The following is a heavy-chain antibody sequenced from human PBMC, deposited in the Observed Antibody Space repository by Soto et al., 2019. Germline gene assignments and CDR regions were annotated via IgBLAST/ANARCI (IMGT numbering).Heavy chain of an antibody. CDR3: AKGSAYFDY. J-gene: IGHJ4*02. Sequence: GGSLRLSCTASGFTFSNYAMSWVRQAPGKGLEWVSAMSDSGTTFYADSVKGRFTISRDNSKNMLYLQMNSLRAEDTAIYYCAKGSAYFDYWGQGTLVTVSS. CDR1: GFTFSNYA. V-gene: IGHV3-23*01. CDR2: MSDSGTT.